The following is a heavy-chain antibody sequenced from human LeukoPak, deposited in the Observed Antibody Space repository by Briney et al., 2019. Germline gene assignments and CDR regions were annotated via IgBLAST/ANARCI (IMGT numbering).Heavy chain of an antibody. CDR1: GGSISRGDYY. CDR2: IYYSGST. D-gene: IGHD4-23*01. CDR3: AREVGYGGNPLDY. Sequence: SETLSLTCTVSGGSISRGDYYWSWIRQPPGKGLEWIGYIYYSGSTYYNPSLKSRVTISVDTSKNQFSLKLSSVTAADTAVYYCAREVGYGGNPLDYWGQGTLVTVSS. V-gene: IGHV4-30-4*08. J-gene: IGHJ4*02.